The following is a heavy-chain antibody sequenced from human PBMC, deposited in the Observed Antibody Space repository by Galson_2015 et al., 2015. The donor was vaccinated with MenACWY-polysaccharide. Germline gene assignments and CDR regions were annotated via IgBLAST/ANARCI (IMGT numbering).Heavy chain of an antibody. Sequence: SLRLSCAASGFSFRDYAMHWVRQAPGKGLEWVAVTSYDGHKKYYGDSVKGRFTISRDNSKNTLYLQMHTLRGEDTGVYYCARDNKRLGGRRVGSVYRCQGVLVTVTS. D-gene: IGHD3-10*01. CDR2: TSYDGHKK. CDR1: GFSFRDYA. CDR3: ARDNKRLGGRRVGSVY. J-gene: IGHJ4*02. V-gene: IGHV3-30*04.